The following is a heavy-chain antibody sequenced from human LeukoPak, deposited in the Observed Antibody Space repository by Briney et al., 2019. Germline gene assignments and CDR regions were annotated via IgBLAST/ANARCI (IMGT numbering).Heavy chain of an antibody. Sequence: ASETLSLTCTVSGGSISSYYWSWIRQPPGKGLEWIGYIYYSGSTNYNPSLKSRVTISVDTSKNQFSLKLSSVTAADTAVYYCASLYSSSWYGAYYYGMDVWGQGTTVTVSS. V-gene: IGHV4-59*01. CDR2: IYYSGST. D-gene: IGHD6-13*01. CDR1: GGSISSYY. J-gene: IGHJ6*02. CDR3: ASLYSSSWYGAYYYGMDV.